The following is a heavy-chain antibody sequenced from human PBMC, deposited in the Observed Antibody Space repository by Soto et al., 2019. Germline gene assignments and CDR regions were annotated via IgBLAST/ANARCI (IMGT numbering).Heavy chain of an antibody. D-gene: IGHD4-4*01. CDR1: GGSISSSNW. Sequence: QVQLQESGTGLVKPSGTLSVTCAVSGGSISSSNWWTWVRQPPGKGLEWIGEIYHSGTTNYNPSLKSRVVISGDRSRNHLSLTLSSVTAADTAVYYCAIPATSDFDYWGQGILVTVSS. J-gene: IGHJ4*02. CDR3: AIPATSDFDY. V-gene: IGHV4-4*02. CDR2: IYHSGTT.